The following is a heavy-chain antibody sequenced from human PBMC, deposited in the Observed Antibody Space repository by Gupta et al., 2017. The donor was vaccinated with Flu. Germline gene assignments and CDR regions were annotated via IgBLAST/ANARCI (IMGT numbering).Heavy chain of an antibody. Sequence: QVQLVEAWGGGVQPGRSVRLSCAASGFIFITSGIPWVRQAPGKGLEWLAVIWYGGSKYYYADSVKGRVTISRDNSKNTLSLQMNSLRAEDTSVYYCARDTNERAFDYWGQGTLVTVSS. J-gene: IGHJ4*02. CDR2: IWYGGSKY. CDR3: ARDTNERAFDY. V-gene: IGHV3-33*01. CDR1: GFIFITSG. D-gene: IGHD2-8*01.